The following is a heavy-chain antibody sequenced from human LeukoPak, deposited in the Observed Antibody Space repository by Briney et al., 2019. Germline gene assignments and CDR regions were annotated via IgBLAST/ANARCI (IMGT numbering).Heavy chain of an antibody. V-gene: IGHV3-74*01. D-gene: IGHD3-10*01. CDR3: ASDRVLGSGSLDN. CDR2: IRGDWHDT. CDR1: GFRFSDFW. J-gene: IGHJ4*02. Sequence: GGSLRLSCTASGFRFSDFWMHWVRQAPGKGLEGVSRIRGDWHDTTYADSVKGRFTIPRDNAQNTLYLQMNSLRVEDTAVYYCASDRVLGSGSLDNWGQGTLVTVSS.